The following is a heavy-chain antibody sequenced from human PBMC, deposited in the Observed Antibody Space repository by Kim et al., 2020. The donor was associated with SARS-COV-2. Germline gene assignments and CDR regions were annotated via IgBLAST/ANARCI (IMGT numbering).Heavy chain of an antibody. J-gene: IGHJ4*02. CDR2: IASGGGYK. V-gene: IGHV3-30*02. CDR3: ARDGISGIDN. D-gene: IGHD1-26*01. Sequence: GGSLRLSCAMSGFTSSRYGMHWVRQVPGKGLEGVTFIASGGGYKFYEDTVKGRFTVSRDDSEHTLFLQMNSLRAEDTAVYFCARDGISGIDNWGQGTLVT. CDR1: GFTSSRYG.